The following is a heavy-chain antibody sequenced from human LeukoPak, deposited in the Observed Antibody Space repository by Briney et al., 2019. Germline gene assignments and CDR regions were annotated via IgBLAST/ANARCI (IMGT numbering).Heavy chain of an antibody. J-gene: IGHJ4*02. CDR3: ARGASLGSIDY. D-gene: IGHD3-10*01. V-gene: IGHV4-34*01. CDR2: INHSGST. CDR1: GGSFSGYY. Sequence: SETLSLTCAVYGGSFSGYYWSWIRQSPGKGLEWIGEINHSGSTNYNPSLKSRVTISVDTSKNQFSLKLSSLLAADTAVYYCARGASLGSIDYWGQGTLVTVSS.